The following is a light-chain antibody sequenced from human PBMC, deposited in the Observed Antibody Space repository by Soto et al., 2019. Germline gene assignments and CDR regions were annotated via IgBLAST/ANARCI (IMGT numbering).Light chain of an antibody. CDR1: QSVSSSY. Sequence: EIVLTQSPGTLSLSPGERATLSCRASQSVSSSYLAWYQQKPGQAPRLLTYGASSRATGIPDRFSGSGSGTDFTLTISRLEPEDFAVYYCQQYGSSPPKTFGQGTKVDIK. CDR3: QQYGSSPPKT. V-gene: IGKV3-20*01. J-gene: IGKJ2*01. CDR2: GAS.